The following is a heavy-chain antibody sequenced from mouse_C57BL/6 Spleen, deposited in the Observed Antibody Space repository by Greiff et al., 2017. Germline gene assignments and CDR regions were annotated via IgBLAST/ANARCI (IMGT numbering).Heavy chain of an antibody. D-gene: IGHD4-1*01. J-gene: IGHJ4*01. V-gene: IGHV1-81*01. CDR2: IYPRSGNT. CDR3: ARREAGSAMDY. Sequence: QVQLQQSGAELARPGASVKLSCKASGYTFTSYGISWVKQRTGQGLEWIGEIYPRSGNTYYNEKFKGKATLTADKSASTAYMELRSLTSEDSAVYFCARREAGSAMDYWGQGTSVTVSS. CDR1: GYTFTSYG.